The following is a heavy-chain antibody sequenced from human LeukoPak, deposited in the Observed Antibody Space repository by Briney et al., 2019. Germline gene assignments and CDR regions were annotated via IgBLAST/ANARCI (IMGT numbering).Heavy chain of an antibody. CDR3: AKASWVSSTDAVR. CDR2: IRGNGET. D-gene: IGHD3-16*01. V-gene: IGHV3-23*01. CDR1: GLRFSSFA. Sequence: PGGSLRLAFSPAGLRFSSFAISWVRQGPARWREWVSSIRGNGETFYADSVKGRFTLSSDSSRNPVYFQLNHLRVEDTAIYYWAKASWVSSTDAVRWRQGPVV. J-gene: IGHJ4*02.